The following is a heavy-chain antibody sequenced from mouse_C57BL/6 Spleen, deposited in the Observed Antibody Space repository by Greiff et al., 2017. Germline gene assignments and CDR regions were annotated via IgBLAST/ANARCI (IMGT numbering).Heavy chain of an antibody. CDR1: GFTFSSYT. Sequence: EVKLMESGGGLVKPGGSLKLSCAASGFTFSSYTMSWVRQTPEKRLEWVATISGGGGNTYYPDSVKGRFTISRDNAKNTLYLQMSSLRSEDTALNYCARQRSIYYGYDESWYFDVWGTGTTVTVSS. D-gene: IGHD2-2*01. J-gene: IGHJ1*03. CDR2: ISGGGGNT. CDR3: ARQRSIYYGYDESWYFDV. V-gene: IGHV5-9*01.